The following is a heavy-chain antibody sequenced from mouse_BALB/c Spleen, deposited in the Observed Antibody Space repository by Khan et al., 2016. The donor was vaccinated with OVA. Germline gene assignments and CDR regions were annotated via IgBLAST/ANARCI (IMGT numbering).Heavy chain of an antibody. V-gene: IGHV1-4*01. Sequence: QVQLQQSGAELARPGASVKMSCKASGFTFTSYTMHWVKQRPGQGLEWIGYINPSSGYTKYNQKFKDKATSTADKSSSTAYMQLSNLTYEHYAVSYGTGTRERWGQGTALTVST. J-gene: IGHJ2*01. CDR3: TGTRER. CDR1: GFTFTSYT. CDR2: INPSSGYT.